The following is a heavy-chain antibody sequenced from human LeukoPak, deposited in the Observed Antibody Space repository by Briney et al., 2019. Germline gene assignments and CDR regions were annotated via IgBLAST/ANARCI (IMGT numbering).Heavy chain of an antibody. Sequence: GGSLRLSCAASGFTFSSYARSWVRQAPGKGREWVSAISGSGGSTYYADSVKGRFTISRDNSKNTPYLQMNSLRAEDTAVYYCARAVAGPRAFDYWGQGTLVTVSS. CDR3: ARAVAGPRAFDY. CDR1: GFTFSSYA. V-gene: IGHV3-23*01. CDR2: ISGSGGST. D-gene: IGHD6-19*01. J-gene: IGHJ4*02.